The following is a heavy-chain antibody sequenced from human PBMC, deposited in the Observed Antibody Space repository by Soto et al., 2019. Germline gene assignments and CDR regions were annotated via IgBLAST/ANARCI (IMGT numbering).Heavy chain of an antibody. CDR2: ISYNGHDK. D-gene: IGHD6-19*01. V-gene: IGHV3-30*18. Sequence: QVQLVESGGGVVHPGRSLRLSCAASGFTFSSFGIHWVRQAPGKGLEWVALISYNGHDKYYADSVKGRFTISRDNSKNTLYLQMNSLRPEDTAVYYCAKLGVAATARLYFDYWGQGTLVTVSS. CDR1: GFTFSSFG. CDR3: AKLGVAATARLYFDY. J-gene: IGHJ4*02.